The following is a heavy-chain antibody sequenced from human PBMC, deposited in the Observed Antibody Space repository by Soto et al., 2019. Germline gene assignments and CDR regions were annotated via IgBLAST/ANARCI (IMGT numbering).Heavy chain of an antibody. V-gene: IGHV3-33*01. Sequence: QVQLVESGGGVVQPGRSLRLSCAASGFSFSSYGRNWVRQSPGKGLEWVAVIWSDGSNKFYGNSVKGRFTISRDNSRNTPFLQINRLRDQDTAVYYCATKGKNSSVKGGFDTWCQGNLVTVSS. CDR2: IWSDGSNK. CDR1: GFSFSSYG. CDR3: ATKGKNSSVKGGFDT. D-gene: IGHD3-22*01. J-gene: IGHJ5*02.